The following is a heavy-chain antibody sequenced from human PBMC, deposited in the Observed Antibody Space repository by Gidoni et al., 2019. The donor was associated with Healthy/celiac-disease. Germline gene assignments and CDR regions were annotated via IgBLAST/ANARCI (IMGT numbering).Heavy chain of an antibody. Sequence: EVQLVESGGGLVKPGGSLSLYCAASGVTFSSFSMNWVRQAPGKGLGWGSSISSSSSYIYYADSVKGRFTISRDNAKNSLYLQMNSLRAEDTAVYYCARDGPRDGYTDGAFDIWGQGTMVTVSS. CDR1: GVTFSSFS. V-gene: IGHV3-21*01. J-gene: IGHJ3*02. CDR3: ARDGPRDGYTDGAFDI. CDR2: ISSSSSYI. D-gene: IGHD5-12*01.